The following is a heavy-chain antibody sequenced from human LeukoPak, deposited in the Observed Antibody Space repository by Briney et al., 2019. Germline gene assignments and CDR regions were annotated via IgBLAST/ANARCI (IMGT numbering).Heavy chain of an antibody. CDR1: GFTFTSYT. CDR2: ISHDGSNT. CDR3: ARYCSGRCYSGVDH. Sequence: PGGSLRLSCAASGFTFTSYTFHWVRQAPGKGLEWVSVISHDGSNTYNADSVKGRFTFSRDNSKNTLYLQMNSLRAEDTAVYYCARYCSGRCYSGVDHWGQETLVTVSS. J-gene: IGHJ4*02. V-gene: IGHV3-30-3*01. D-gene: IGHD2-15*01.